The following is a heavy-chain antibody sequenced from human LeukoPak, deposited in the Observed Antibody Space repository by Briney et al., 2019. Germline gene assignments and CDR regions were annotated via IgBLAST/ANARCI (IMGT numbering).Heavy chain of an antibody. J-gene: IGHJ4*02. CDR3: ARSTPLYDSSGYYPNY. D-gene: IGHD3-22*01. Sequence: SETLSLTCTVSGGSISSYYWSWIRHPPGKGLEWIGYIYYSGSTNYNPSLKSRVTISVDTSKNQFSLKLSSVTAADTAVYYRARSTPLYDSSGYYPNYWGQGTLVTVSS. CDR2: IYYSGST. CDR1: GGSISSYY. V-gene: IGHV4-59*01.